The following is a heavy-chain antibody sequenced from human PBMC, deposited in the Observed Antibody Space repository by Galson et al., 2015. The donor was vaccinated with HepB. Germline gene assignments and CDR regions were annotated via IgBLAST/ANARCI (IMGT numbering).Heavy chain of an antibody. CDR3: ARDREMSSRWPDYYLHSGMDV. CDR2: TSYDERNK. D-gene: IGHD6-13*01. CDR1: GFTFSTYT. J-gene: IGHJ6*02. V-gene: IGHV3-30*01. Sequence: LRLSCAASGFTFSTYTMHWVRQAPGKGLEWVSLTSYDERNKNYADSVKGRFTISGDNSKNTLYLQMNSLRPEDTAVYYCARDREMSSRWPDYYLHSGMDVWGQGTTVTVSS.